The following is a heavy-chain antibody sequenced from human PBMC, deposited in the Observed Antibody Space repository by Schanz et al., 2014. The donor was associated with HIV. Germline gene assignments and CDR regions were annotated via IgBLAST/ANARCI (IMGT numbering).Heavy chain of an antibody. CDR3: AKTIIPTDWAPYTYSFDY. CDR1: GFTFSNYA. D-gene: IGHD3-16*01. J-gene: IGHJ4*02. CDR2: LWFDGSID. V-gene: IGHV3-33*06. Sequence: VQLLESGGGLVQPGGSLRLSCAASGFTFSNYAMHWVRQVPGKGLEWVAILWFDGSIDYYVDSVRGRFTISRDNSKNTLYLQMNRLRAEDTAVYYCAKTIIPTDWAPYTYSFDYWGQGTLVTVSS.